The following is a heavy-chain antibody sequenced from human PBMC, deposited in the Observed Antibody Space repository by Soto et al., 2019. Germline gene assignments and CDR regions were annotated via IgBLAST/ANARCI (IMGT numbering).Heavy chain of an antibody. CDR3: ARAGDDCSAANCYVIDY. Sequence: VKVACNASGYTFTNYAMHWVRQAPGQRLEWMGWINTGKGNTKYSQKFQGRVTITRDTSASTAYMELSSLRSEDTAMYYCARAGDDCSAANCYVIDYWGQGTLVTVSS. D-gene: IGHD2-2*01. J-gene: IGHJ4*02. CDR2: INTGKGNT. CDR1: GYTFTNYA. V-gene: IGHV1-3*04.